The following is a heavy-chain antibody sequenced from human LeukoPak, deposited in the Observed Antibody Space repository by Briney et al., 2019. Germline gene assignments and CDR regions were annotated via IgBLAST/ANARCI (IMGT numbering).Heavy chain of an antibody. CDR2: IYYSGST. V-gene: IGHV4-39*01. CDR3: AGYSRLIAAAGVGWFDP. J-gene: IGHJ5*02. CDR1: GGSISSSGYY. D-gene: IGHD6-13*01. Sequence: SETLSLTCTVSGGSISSSGYYWGWIRQPPGKGLEWIGSIYYSGSTYYNPSLKSRVTISVNTSKNQFSLKLSSVTAADTAVYYCAGYSRLIAAAGVGWFDPWGRGTLVTVSS.